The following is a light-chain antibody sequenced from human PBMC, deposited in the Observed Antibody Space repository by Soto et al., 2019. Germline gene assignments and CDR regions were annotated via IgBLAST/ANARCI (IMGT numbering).Light chain of an antibody. V-gene: IGLV2-14*03. CDR3: TSWTTSTTMI. Sequence: QSALTQPASVSGSPGQSITISCTGTSSDIGAYNFVSWYQQHPGKAPKLMLYDVNIRPSGVSHRFSGAKSGNTASPTISGLQAEDEADYYCTSWTTSTTMIFGGGTKVTVL. CDR1: SSDIGAYNF. CDR2: DVN. J-gene: IGLJ2*01.